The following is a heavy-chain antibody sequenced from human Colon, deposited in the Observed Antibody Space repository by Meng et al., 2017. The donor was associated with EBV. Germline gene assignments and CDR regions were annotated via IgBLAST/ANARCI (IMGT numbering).Heavy chain of an antibody. CDR1: GTSISTSNW. CDR2: IYHNGQT. Sequence: QVLRQEAGAGLVKPSGTLSLTCAVSGTSISTSNWWSWIRQSPGEGLEWIGAIYHNGQTNYNPSLKSRVSMSVDESKNEFSLNLKSVTAAGTAVYYCARDGGVTHIPWGQGVLVTVSS. D-gene: IGHD2-8*02. J-gene: IGHJ5*02. V-gene: IGHV4-4*02. CDR3: ARDGGVTHIP.